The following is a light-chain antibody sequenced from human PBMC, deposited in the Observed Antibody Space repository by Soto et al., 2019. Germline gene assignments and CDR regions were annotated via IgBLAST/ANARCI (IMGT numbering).Light chain of an antibody. CDR3: QTWGTGIHV. CDR1: SGHSSYA. CDR2: LNSDGSH. Sequence: QLVLTQSPSASASLGASVKLTCTLSSGHSSYAIAWHQQQPEKGPRYLMKLNSDGSHSKGDGIPDRFSGSSSGAERYLIISSLQSEDEADYYCQTWGTGIHVFGTWTKLTVL. J-gene: IGLJ1*01. V-gene: IGLV4-69*01.